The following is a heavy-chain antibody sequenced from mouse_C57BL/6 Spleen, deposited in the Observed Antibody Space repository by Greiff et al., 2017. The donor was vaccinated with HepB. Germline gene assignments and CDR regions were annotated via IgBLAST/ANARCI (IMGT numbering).Heavy chain of an antibody. CDR1: GYTFTSYW. V-gene: IGHV1-52*01. CDR3: ARRDIYYGNLDY. CDR2: IDPSDSET. Sequence: QVQLKQPGAELVRPGSSVKLSCKASGYTFTSYWMHWVKQRPIQGLEWIGNIDPSDSETHYNQKFKDKATLTVDKSSSTAYMQLSSLTSEDSAVYYCARRDIYYGNLDYWGQGTTLTVSS. J-gene: IGHJ2*01. D-gene: IGHD2-1*01.